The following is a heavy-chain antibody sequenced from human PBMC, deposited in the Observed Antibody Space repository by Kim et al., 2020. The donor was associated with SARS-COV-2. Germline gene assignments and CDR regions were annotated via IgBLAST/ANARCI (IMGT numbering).Heavy chain of an antibody. CDR1: GFTFSSYS. V-gene: IGHV3-21*01. Sequence: GGSLRLSCAASGFTFSSYSMNWVRQAPGKGLEWVSSISSSSSYIYYADSVKGRFTISRDNAKNSLYLQMNSLRAEDTAVYYCASGGNDYVWDTQSGYWGQGTLVTVSS. D-gene: IGHD3-16*01. CDR2: ISSSSSYI. CDR3: ASGGNDYVWDTQSGY. J-gene: IGHJ4*02.